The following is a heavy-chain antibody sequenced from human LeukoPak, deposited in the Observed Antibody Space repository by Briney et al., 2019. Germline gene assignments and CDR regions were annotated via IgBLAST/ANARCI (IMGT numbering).Heavy chain of an antibody. V-gene: IGHV1-69*13. CDR3: AREGGDSSGLIDY. D-gene: IGHD3-22*01. J-gene: IGHJ4*02. CDR2: IIPIFGTA. CDR1: GGTFSSYA. Sequence: ASVKVSCKASGGTFSSYAISWVRQAPGQGLEWMGGIIPIFGTANYAQKFQGRVTITADESTSTAYMELSSLRSEDTAVYYCAREGGDSSGLIDYWGQGTLVTVSS.